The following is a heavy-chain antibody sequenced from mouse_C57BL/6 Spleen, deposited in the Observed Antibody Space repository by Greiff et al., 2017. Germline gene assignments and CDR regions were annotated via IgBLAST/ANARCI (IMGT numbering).Heavy chain of an antibody. J-gene: IGHJ2*01. V-gene: IGHV2-2*01. CDR1: GFSLTSYG. CDR3: ARNRVYYDYDVGYFDY. D-gene: IGHD2-4*01. Sequence: VKLMESGPGLVQPSQSLSITCTVSGFSLTSYGVHWVRQSPGKCLEWLGVIWSGGSTDYNAAFISRLSISKDNSTSQVFFKMNRLQADDTAIYYCARNRVYYDYDVGYFDYWGQGTTLTVSS. CDR2: IWSGGST.